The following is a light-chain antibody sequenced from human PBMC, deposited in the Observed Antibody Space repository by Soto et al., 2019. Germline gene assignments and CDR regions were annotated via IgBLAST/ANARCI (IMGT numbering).Light chain of an antibody. V-gene: IGKV3-20*01. J-gene: IGKJ3*01. Sequence: EIVLTQSPGTLALSPGERATLSYSASQSVNNNYLTWYQQKRGQAPRLLIHGASSRATGIPDRFSGSGSGRDFTLTISRLEPEDFAVYYCQQSGSSPFTFGPGTRVGIK. CDR3: QQSGSSPFT. CDR1: QSVNNNY. CDR2: GAS.